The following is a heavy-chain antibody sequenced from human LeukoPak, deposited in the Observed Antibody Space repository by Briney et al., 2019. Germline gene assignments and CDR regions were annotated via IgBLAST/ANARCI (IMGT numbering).Heavy chain of an antibody. V-gene: IGHV1-2*02. J-gene: IGHJ3*01. CDR2: IDPKSGGT. CDR1: GYTLTEKH. CDR3: AREMGIKAFDV. D-gene: IGHD7-27*01. Sequence: ASVKVSCKASGYTLTEKHLYWVRQAPGQGLEWMGWIDPKSGGTNVAQNFQGRLTMTRDTSINTAYMEPSRLTSDDTTVYYCAREMGIKAFDVWGQGTMVTVSS.